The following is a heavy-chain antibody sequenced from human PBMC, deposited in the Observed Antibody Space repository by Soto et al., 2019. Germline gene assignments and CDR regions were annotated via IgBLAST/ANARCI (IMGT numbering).Heavy chain of an antibody. CDR1: GGSISSGGYY. CDR2: IYYSGST. Sequence: PSETLSLTCTVSGGSISSGGYYWSWIRQHPGKGLEWIGYIYYSGSTYYNPSLKSRVTISVDTSKNQFSLKLSSVTAADTAVYYCARSVYSSGPYHFAYWGQGTLVTVAS. D-gene: IGHD3-22*01. J-gene: IGHJ4*02. V-gene: IGHV4-31*03. CDR3: ARSVYSSGPYHFAY.